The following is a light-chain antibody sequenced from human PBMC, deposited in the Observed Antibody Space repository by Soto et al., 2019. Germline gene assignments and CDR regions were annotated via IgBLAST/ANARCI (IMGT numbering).Light chain of an antibody. Sequence: ALTQPPSASGSPGQSVTISCTGTSSDVGGYKYVSWFQQHPGKAPKLMICEVSKRPSGVPDRFSGSRSGNTASLTVSGLQAEDEADYYCCSYAGSNNYVFGTGTKLTVL. J-gene: IGLJ1*01. CDR1: SSDVGGYKY. CDR3: CSYAGSNNYV. CDR2: EVS. V-gene: IGLV2-8*01.